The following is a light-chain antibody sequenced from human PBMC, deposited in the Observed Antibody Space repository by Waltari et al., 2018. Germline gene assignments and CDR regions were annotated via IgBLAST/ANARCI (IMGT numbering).Light chain of an antibody. CDR3: QQYLSTPPT. CDR1: QSVLYSSNNQNY. V-gene: IGKV4-1*01. Sequence: DIVMTQSPDSLAVSLGERATINCKPSQSVLYSSNNQNYLAWYQQKPGQPPKLLIYWASTRESGVPDRFSGSGSGTDFTLTISSLQAEDVAVYYCQQYLSTPPTFGQGTKVEIK. CDR2: WAS. J-gene: IGKJ1*01.